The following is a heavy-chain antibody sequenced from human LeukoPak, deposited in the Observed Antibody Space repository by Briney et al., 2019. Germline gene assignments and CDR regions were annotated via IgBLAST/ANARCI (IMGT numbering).Heavy chain of an antibody. CDR1: GFTFSDFW. J-gene: IGHJ4*02. D-gene: IGHD6-13*01. CDR2: INSGGTVT. CDR3: AKQREGISWSPDY. Sequence: GGSLRLSCADSGFTFSDFWMHWVRQAPGKGVVWVSRINSGGTVTNYADSVKGRLTISRDNAKNTLYPQMNSLRSEDTAVYYCAKQREGISWSPDYWGQGTLVTVSS. V-gene: IGHV3-74*01.